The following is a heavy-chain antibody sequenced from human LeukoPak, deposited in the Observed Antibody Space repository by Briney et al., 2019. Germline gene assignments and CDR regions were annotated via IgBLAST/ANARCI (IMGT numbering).Heavy chain of an antibody. CDR2: IYPGDSDT. CDR3: ARQLQRGYSYSDY. D-gene: IGHD5-18*01. V-gene: IGHV5-51*01. Sequence: GESLKISCKGSGYSFTSYWIGWVRQMPGKGLEWMGIIYPGDSDTRYSPSFQGQVTISADKSISIAYLQWNSLKASDTAMYYCARQLQRGYSYSDYWGRGTLVTVSS. CDR1: GYSFTSYW. J-gene: IGHJ4*02.